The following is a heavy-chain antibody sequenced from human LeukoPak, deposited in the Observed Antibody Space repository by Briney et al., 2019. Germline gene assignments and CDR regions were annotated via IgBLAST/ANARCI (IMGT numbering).Heavy chain of an antibody. Sequence: PGGSLRLSCAASGFTFSSYSMHWVRQAPGKGLEWLSYISRSSSAIYYADSVKGRFTISRDNAKSSLYLQMNSLRADDTAVYYCARGNYGDGFDYWGQGILGTGSS. J-gene: IGHJ4*02. V-gene: IGHV3-48*04. CDR1: GFTFSSYS. D-gene: IGHD4-17*01. CDR3: ARGNYGDGFDY. CDR2: ISRSSSAI.